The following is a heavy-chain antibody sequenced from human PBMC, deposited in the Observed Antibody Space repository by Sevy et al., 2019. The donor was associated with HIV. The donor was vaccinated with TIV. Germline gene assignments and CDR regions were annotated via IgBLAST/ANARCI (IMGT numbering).Heavy chain of an antibody. CDR2: TYYRSKWYN. CDR1: GDSVSSNSAA. CDR3: ARVLKYYDFWSGYYKGFDY. V-gene: IGHV6-1*01. D-gene: IGHD3-3*01. Sequence: SQTLSLTCAISGDSVSSNSAAWNWIRQSPSRGLEWLGRTYYRSKWYNDYAVSVKSRITINPDTSKNQLSLQLNSVTPEDTAVYYCARVLKYYDFWSGYYKGFDYWGQGTLFTVSS. J-gene: IGHJ4*02.